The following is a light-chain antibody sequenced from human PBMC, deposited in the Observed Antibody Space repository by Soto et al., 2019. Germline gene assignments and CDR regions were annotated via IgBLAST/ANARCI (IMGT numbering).Light chain of an antibody. V-gene: IGKV1-5*03. Sequence: DIQMTQSPSTLSGSVGDRVTITCRASQTISSWLAWYQQKPGKAPKLLIYKASTLKSGVPSRLSGSGSGTEFTLTISILQPDDFASYYCQHYNSYSDAFGQGTKVELK. J-gene: IGKJ1*01. CDR3: QHYNSYSDA. CDR2: KAS. CDR1: QTISSW.